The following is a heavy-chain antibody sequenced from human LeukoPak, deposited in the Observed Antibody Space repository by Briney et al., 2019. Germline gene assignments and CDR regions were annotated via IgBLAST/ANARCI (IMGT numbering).Heavy chain of an antibody. D-gene: IGHD2-21*02. Sequence: PGGSLRLSCAASGFTFSSYDMSWVRQAPGKGLEWVSGISGSGDSAYYADSVKGRFTISRDNSKNTLYLQMNSLRAEDTAVYYCATTVVVTAGRYYFDYWGQGTLVTVSS. CDR3: ATTVVVTAGRYYFDY. J-gene: IGHJ4*02. CDR1: GFTFSSYD. V-gene: IGHV3-23*01. CDR2: ISGSGDSA.